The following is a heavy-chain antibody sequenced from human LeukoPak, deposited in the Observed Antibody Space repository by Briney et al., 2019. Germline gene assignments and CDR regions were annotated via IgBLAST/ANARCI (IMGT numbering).Heavy chain of an antibody. CDR3: ARVLTYSSSFWRFDP. CDR2: ISAYNGNT. D-gene: IGHD6-6*01. J-gene: IGHJ5*02. V-gene: IGHV1-18*01. Sequence: GASVKVSCKASGYTFTSYGISWVRQAPGQGLEWMGWISAYNGNTNYAQKLQGRVTMTTDTSTSTAYMELRSLRSDDTAVYYCARVLTYSSSFWRFDPWGQGTLVTVSS. CDR1: GYTFTSYG.